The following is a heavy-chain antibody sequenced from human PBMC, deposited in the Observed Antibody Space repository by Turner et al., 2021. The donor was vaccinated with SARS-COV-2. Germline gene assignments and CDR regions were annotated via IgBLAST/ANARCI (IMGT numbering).Heavy chain of an antibody. V-gene: IGHV3-23*01. CDR1: EFTFSSYA. D-gene: IGHD6-19*01. CDR3: AKPPGEQWLVLALVFDY. Sequence: EVQLLESGGGWVQPGGSRSLSCAASEFTFSSYAMSWVRQAPGKGLEWVSVISGSGGSTYYADSVKGRFTISRDNSKNTLYLQMNSLRAEDTAVYYCAKPPGEQWLVLALVFDYWGQGTLVTVSS. J-gene: IGHJ4*02. CDR2: ISGSGGST.